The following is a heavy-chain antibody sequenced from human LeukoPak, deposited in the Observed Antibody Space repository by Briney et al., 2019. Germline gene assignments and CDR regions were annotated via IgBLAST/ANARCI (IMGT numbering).Heavy chain of an antibody. V-gene: IGHV4-4*07. CDR2: IYNSGST. Sequence: SETLSLTCTVSGGSISSDYWSWIRHPAGKGLVWIGRIYNSGSTNYSPSLKSRRTMSVDTSKNQFSLTVSSVTAADTAVYYCAREVAAAGTRWFDPWGQGTLVTVSS. CDR3: AREVAAAGTRWFDP. D-gene: IGHD6-13*01. J-gene: IGHJ5*02. CDR1: GGSISSDY.